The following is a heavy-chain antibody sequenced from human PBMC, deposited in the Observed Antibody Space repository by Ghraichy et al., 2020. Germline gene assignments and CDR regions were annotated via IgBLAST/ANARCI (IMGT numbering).Heavy chain of an antibody. D-gene: IGHD3-22*01. CDR1: GGSFSGYY. CDR3: ARVGIETLIVGDWYFDL. CDR2: INHSGST. J-gene: IGHJ2*01. V-gene: IGHV4-34*01. Sequence: SQTLSLTCAVYGGSFSGYYWSWIRQPPGKGLEWIGEINHSGSTNYNPSLKSRVTISVDTSKNQFSLKLSSVTAADTAVYYCARVGIETLIVGDWYFDLWGRGTLVTVSS.